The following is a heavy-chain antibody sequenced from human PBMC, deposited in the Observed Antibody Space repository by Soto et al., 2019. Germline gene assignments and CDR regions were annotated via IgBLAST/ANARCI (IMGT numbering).Heavy chain of an antibody. Sequence: TGGSLRLSCAASGFTFSSYAMSWVRHAPGKGLEWVSTISGRGGNTYYADSVKGRFTISRDNSRNTLYLQMDSLRVEDSAVYSCAKAGCSGGTCYLYYFDYWGQGALVTVSS. CDR3: AKAGCSGGTCYLYYFDY. D-gene: IGHD2-15*01. CDR1: GFTFSSYA. CDR2: ISGRGGNT. J-gene: IGHJ4*02. V-gene: IGHV3-23*01.